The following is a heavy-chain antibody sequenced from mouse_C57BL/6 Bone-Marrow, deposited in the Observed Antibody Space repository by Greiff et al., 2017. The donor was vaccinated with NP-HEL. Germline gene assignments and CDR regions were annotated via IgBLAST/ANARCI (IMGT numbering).Heavy chain of an antibody. CDR3: ARLRNYAMDY. Sequence: EVHLVESGGDLVKPGGSLKLSCAASGFTFSSYGMSWVRQTPDKRLEWVATISSGGSYTYYPDSVKGRFTISRDNAKNTQYLQMSSLKSEDTAMYYCARLRNYAMDYWGQGTSVTVSS. V-gene: IGHV5-6*01. CDR1: GFTFSSYG. J-gene: IGHJ4*01. CDR2: ISSGGSYT.